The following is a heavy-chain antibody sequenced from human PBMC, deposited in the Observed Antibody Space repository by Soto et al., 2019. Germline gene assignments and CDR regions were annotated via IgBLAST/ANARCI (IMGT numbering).Heavy chain of an antibody. CDR3: AKDTNCDFWSGYGIYGMDV. CDR2: ISGSGGST. J-gene: IGHJ6*02. D-gene: IGHD3-3*01. V-gene: IGHV3-23*01. CDR1: VFTFSSYA. Sequence: GALRLSCAASVFTFSSYAMSWVRQAPGKGLEWVSAISGSGGSTYYADSVKGRFTISRDNSKNTLYLQMNSLRAEDTAVYYCAKDTNCDFWSGYGIYGMDVWGQGTTVTVS.